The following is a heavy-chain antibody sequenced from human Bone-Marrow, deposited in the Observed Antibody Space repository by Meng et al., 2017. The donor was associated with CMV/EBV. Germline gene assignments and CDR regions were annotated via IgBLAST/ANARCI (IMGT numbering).Heavy chain of an antibody. CDR2: ISYDGSNK. CDR3: ARDQELQYQLLYFYYGMDV. V-gene: IGHV3-30-3*01. D-gene: IGHD2-2*02. Sequence: GESLKISCAASGFTFSSYAMHWVRQAPGKGLEWVAVISYDGSNKYYADSVKGRFTISRDNARKSLYLQMNSLRAEDTAVYYCARDQELQYQLLYFYYGMDVWGQGTTVTVSS. CDR1: GFTFSSYA. J-gene: IGHJ6*02.